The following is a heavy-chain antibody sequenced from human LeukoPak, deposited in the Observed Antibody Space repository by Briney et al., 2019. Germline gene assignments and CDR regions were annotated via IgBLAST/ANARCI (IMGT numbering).Heavy chain of an antibody. CDR2: IYHSGST. Sequence: SETLSLTCTVSGGSIISYYWSWIRQPPGKELEWIGYIYHSGSTNYNPSLKSRVAISVDTSKNQFSLKLSSVTAADTAVYYCARGGRRAKPGYWGQGTLVTVSS. D-gene: IGHD1-26*01. J-gene: IGHJ4*02. CDR3: ARGGRRAKPGY. CDR1: GGSIISYY. V-gene: IGHV4-59*01.